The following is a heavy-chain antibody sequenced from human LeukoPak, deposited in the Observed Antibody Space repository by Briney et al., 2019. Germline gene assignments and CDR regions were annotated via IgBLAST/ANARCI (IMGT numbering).Heavy chain of an antibody. V-gene: IGHV1-69*01. CDR3: ARGSSSPFFYYYMDV. J-gene: IGHJ6*03. Sequence: ASVKVSCKASGGTFSSYAISWVRQAPGQGREWMGGIIPIFGTANYAQKFQGRVTITADESTSTAYMELSSLRSEDTAVYYCARGSSSPFFYYYMDVWGKGTTVTISS. D-gene: IGHD6-13*01. CDR2: IIPIFGTA. CDR1: GGTFSSYA.